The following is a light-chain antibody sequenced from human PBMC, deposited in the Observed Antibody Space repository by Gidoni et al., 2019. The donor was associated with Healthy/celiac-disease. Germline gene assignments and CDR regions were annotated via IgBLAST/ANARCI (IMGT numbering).Light chain of an antibody. V-gene: IGKV3-11*01. CDR1: QSVSSY. Sequence: EIGLTQSPATLSWSQGVRATLSCRAIQSVSSYLALYQQTPGQAPRLLISDASNSATRIPARFSGSWSGPDFTLSVSSLSPDDFSVYFCQPLSNWPPLWLTFGGGTQVEIK. J-gene: IGKJ4*01. CDR3: QPLSNWPPLWLT. CDR2: DAS.